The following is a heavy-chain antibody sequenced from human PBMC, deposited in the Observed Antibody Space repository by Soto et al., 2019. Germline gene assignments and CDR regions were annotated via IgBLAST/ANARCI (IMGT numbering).Heavy chain of an antibody. CDR3: ANGPRPDSPFDY. CDR1: GFTFDDYA. J-gene: IGHJ4*02. Sequence: EVQLVESGGGLVQPGRSLRLSCAASGFTFDDYAMHWVRQAPGKGLEWVSGISWNSGSIGYADSVKGRFTISRDNAKNSLYLQMNSLRAEDTALYYCANGPRPDSPFDYWGQGTLVTVSS. CDR2: ISWNSGSI. V-gene: IGHV3-9*01. D-gene: IGHD2-15*01.